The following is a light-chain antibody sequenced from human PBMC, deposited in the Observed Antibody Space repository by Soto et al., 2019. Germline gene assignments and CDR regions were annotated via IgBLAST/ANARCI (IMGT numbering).Light chain of an antibody. CDR3: QHYSNWPSTYT. CDR1: QSISSN. CDR2: GAS. Sequence: EILMTQSPVTLSVSPGEGATLCGRAIQSISSNLAWYQQRPGQAPRLLIYGASVRATGVPARFSGSGSGTDFTLTITSLQSEDFAIYYCQHYSNWPSTYTFGQGTRLEIK. V-gene: IGKV3-15*01. J-gene: IGKJ2*01.